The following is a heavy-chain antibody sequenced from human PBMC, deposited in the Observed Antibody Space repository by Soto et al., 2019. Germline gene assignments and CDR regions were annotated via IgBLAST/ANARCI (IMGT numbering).Heavy chain of an antibody. CDR1: GGSISSGGYY. D-gene: IGHD5-18*01. Sequence: SETLSLTCTVSGGSISSGGYYWSWIRQHPGKGLEWIGYIYYSGSTYYNPSLKSRVTISVDTSKNQFSLKLSSVTAADTAVYYCAREGYSYGYDWFDPWGQGTLVTVSS. J-gene: IGHJ5*02. CDR3: AREGYSYGYDWFDP. V-gene: IGHV4-31*03. CDR2: IYYSGST.